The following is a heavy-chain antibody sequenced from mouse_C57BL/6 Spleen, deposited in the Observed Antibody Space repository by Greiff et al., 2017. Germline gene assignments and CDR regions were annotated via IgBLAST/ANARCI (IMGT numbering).Heavy chain of an antibody. CDR1: GFTFSSYG. J-gene: IGHJ3*01. CDR3: ARQDYSNPWFAY. CDR2: ISSGGSYT. V-gene: IGHV5-6*01. Sequence: EVQGVESGGDLVKPGGSLKLSCAASGFTFSSYGMSWVRQTPDKRLEWVATISSGGSYTYYPDSVKGRFTISRDNAKNTLYLQMSSLESEDTAMYYCARQDYSNPWFAYWGQGTLVTVSA. D-gene: IGHD2-5*01.